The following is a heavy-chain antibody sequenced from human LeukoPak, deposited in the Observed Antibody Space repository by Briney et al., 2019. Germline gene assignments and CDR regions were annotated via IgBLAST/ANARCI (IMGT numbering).Heavy chain of an antibody. CDR2: IRSNGGST. CDR1: GSDTCNDC. V-gene: IGHV3-64*02. CDR3: AREQLGLVSDWRFSMDV. D-gene: IGHD3-16*01. J-gene: IGHJ6*03. Sequence: PSETLCLYRAPSGSDTCNDCMNWVREAPVKRLEYVSSIRSNGGSTVYADSVKGRFTISRDDSKNTLYLQIDPLRPEDMAVYYCAREQLGLVSDWRFSMDVWGKGPTVSGSS.